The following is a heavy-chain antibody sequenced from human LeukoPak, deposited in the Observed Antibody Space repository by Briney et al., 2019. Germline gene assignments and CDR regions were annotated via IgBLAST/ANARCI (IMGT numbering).Heavy chain of an antibody. CDR1: GFTFSSYS. Sequence: PGGSLRLSCAASGFTFSSYSMNWVRQAPGKGLEWVSYISSSSSTIFYADSVKGRFTISRDNAKNSLYLQMNSLRAEDTAVYYCARCGQMTTVYWLDPWGQGTLVTVPS. CDR3: ARCGQMTTVYWLDP. D-gene: IGHD4-11*01. CDR2: ISSSSSTI. J-gene: IGHJ5*02. V-gene: IGHV3-48*04.